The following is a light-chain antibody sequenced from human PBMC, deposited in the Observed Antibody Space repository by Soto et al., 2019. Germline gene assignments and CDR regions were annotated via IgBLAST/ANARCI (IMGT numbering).Light chain of an antibody. CDR3: QQFNSYPWT. CDR2: DAS. V-gene: IGKV1-13*02. CDR1: QGISSA. J-gene: IGKJ1*01. Sequence: ALQLTQSPSSLSASVGDRVTITCRASQGISSALAWYQQKPGKAPKLLIYDASSLESGVPSRFSGSGSGTDFTLTITSLLPEDFAAYYCQQFNSYPWTFGQGTKVEI.